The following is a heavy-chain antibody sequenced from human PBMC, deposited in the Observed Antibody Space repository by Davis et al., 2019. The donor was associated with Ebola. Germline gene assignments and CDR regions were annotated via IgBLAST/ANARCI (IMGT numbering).Heavy chain of an antibody. CDR3: AKDMAGTMNWFDP. Sequence: GESLKISCAASGFTFSSYAMSWVRQAPGKGLEWVSAISGSGGSTYYADSVKGRFTISRDNSKNTLYLQMNSLRAEDTAVYYCAKDMAGTMNWFDPWGQGTLVTVSS. V-gene: IGHV3-23*01. D-gene: IGHD6-19*01. CDR1: GFTFSSYA. J-gene: IGHJ5*02. CDR2: ISGSGGST.